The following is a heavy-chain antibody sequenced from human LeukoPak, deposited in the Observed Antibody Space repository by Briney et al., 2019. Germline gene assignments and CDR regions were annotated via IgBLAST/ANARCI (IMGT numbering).Heavy chain of an antibody. V-gene: IGHV1-46*01. CDR2: INPSGGST. D-gene: IGHD3-10*01. Sequence: ASVKVSCKVPGYTLTELSMHWVRQAPGQGLEWMGIINPSGGSTSYAQKFQGRVTMTRDMSTSTVYMELSSLRSEDTAVYYCARETLYYYGSGSYYSFDYWGQGTLVTVSS. CDR1: GYTLTELS. J-gene: IGHJ4*02. CDR3: ARETLYYYGSGSYYSFDY.